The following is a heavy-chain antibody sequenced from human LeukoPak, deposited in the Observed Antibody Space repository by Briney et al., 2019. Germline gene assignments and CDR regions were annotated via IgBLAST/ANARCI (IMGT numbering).Heavy chain of an antibody. V-gene: IGHV1-58*02. Sequence: ASVKVSCKASGFTFISSAMQWGRQARGQRLEWIGWIVVGSDRTNYAQKFQERVTITRDMSTSTAYMELRSLRDEDTAEYDSATDSPYVPIAFDLWGQGTMVTVSS. CDR3: ATDSPYVPIAFDL. CDR1: GFTFISSA. D-gene: IGHD3-16*01. CDR2: IVVGSDRT. J-gene: IGHJ3*01.